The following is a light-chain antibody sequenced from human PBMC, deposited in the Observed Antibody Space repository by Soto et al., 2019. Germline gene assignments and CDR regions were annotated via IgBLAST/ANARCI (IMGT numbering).Light chain of an antibody. V-gene: IGLV4-69*01. CDR2: FNSDGSH. J-gene: IGLJ2*01. CDR3: QTWGSDIVV. Sequence: QLVLTQSPSASASLGASVKLTCTLSGGHSSYAIAWHQQQPEKGPRYLMKFNSDGSHSKGDGIPDRFSGSKSGAERYLTISSLQSEDEADYYCQTWGSDIVVFGGGTKLTVL. CDR1: GGHSSYA.